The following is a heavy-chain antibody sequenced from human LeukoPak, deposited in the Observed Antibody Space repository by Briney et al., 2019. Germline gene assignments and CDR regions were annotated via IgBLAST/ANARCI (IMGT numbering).Heavy chain of an antibody. CDR1: GFTFSSYA. Sequence: GGSLRLSCAASGFTFSSYAMSWVRQAPGKGLEWVSAISGSGGSTYYADSVKGRFTISRDNSKNTLYLQMNSLRAEDTAVYYCAKTGVGATHGLEAIDIWGQRTMVTVSS. D-gene: IGHD1-26*01. CDR3: AKTGVGATHGLEAIDI. V-gene: IGHV3-23*01. J-gene: IGHJ3*02. CDR2: ISGSGGST.